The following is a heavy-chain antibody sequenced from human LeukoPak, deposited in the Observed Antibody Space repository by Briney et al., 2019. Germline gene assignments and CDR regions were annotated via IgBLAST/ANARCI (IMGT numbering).Heavy chain of an antibody. V-gene: IGHV3-11*01. CDR3: AISSSSHDYYYYYGMDV. J-gene: IGHJ6*02. D-gene: IGHD6-6*01. CDR1: GFTFSDYY. Sequence: GGSLRLSCAASGFTFSDYYMSWIRQAPGKGLEWVSYISSSGSTIYYADSVKGRFTISRDNSKNTLYLQMNSLRAEDTAVYYCAISSSSHDYYYYYGMDVWGQGTTVTVSS. CDR2: ISSSGSTI.